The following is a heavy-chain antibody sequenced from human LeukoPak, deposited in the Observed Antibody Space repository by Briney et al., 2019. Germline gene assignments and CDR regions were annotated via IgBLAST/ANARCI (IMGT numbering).Heavy chain of an antibody. CDR3: ARGGGVAGTPINPYDY. J-gene: IGHJ4*02. Sequence: PSETLSLTCTVSGGSISSYYWSWIRQPPGKGLEWIGYIYYSGSTNYNPSLKSRVTISVDTSKNQFSLKLSSVTAADTAVYYCARGGGVAGTPINPYDYWGQGTLVTVSS. D-gene: IGHD6-19*01. V-gene: IGHV4-59*01. CDR1: GGSISSYY. CDR2: IYYSGST.